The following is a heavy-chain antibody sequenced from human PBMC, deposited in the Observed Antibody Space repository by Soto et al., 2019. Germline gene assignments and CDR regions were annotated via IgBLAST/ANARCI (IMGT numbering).Heavy chain of an antibody. J-gene: IGHJ6*02. CDR2: IIPIFGTA. D-gene: IGHD3-10*01. CDR1: GGTFSSYA. V-gene: IGHV1-69*13. CDR3: ATVGFYGSGSYYTAPHYGMDV. Sequence: SVKVSCKASGGTFSSYAISWVRQAPGQGLEWMGGIIPIFGTANYAQKFQGRVTITADESTSTAYMELSSLRSEDTAVYYCATVGFYGSGSYYTAPHYGMDVWGQGTTVTVSS.